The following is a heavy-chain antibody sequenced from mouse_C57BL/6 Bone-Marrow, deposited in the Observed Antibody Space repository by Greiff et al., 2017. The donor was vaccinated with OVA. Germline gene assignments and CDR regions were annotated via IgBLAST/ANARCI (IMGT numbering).Heavy chain of an antibody. CDR1: GYTFTDYE. V-gene: IGHV1-15*01. CDR3: TRGYSNYYAMDY. Sequence: QVHVKQSGAELVRPGASVTLSCKASGYTFTDYEMHWVKQTPVHGLEWIGAIDPETGGTAYNQQFKGKAILTADKSSSTAYMELRSLTSEDSAVDYCTRGYSNYYAMDYWGQGTSVTVSS. D-gene: IGHD2-5*01. J-gene: IGHJ4*01. CDR2: IDPETGGT.